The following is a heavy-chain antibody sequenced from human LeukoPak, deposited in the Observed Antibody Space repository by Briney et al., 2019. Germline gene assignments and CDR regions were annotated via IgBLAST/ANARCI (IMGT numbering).Heavy chain of an antibody. J-gene: IGHJ3*02. CDR1: GFTSTTYD. Sequence: GSLRPSCAASGFTSTTYDMHWVRQAPGKGLEWVAIISYDGSDKYYTDSVKGRFTISRDNSKNTLYLQLNSLRAADTAVYYCVKDFGETLFDIWSQATMVSASS. V-gene: IGHV3-30*18. D-gene: IGHD3-10*01. CDR3: VKDFGETLFDI. CDR2: ISYDGSDK.